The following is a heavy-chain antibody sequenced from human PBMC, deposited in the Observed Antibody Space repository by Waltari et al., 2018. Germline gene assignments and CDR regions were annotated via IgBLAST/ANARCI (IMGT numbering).Heavy chain of an antibody. CDR3: ARHGAPYYYDSSGYFRVVDF. CDR2: MYHTGSS. V-gene: IGHV4-38-2*01. CDR1: GSSISSGFS. Sequence: QVQLQESGPGLVKPSETLSLTCAVSGSSISSGFSWGLIRQPPGKGREWIGFMYHTGSSNYNPSLKSRVTLSVDTSKNHLSLRLTSVTAADTAVYYCARHGAPYYYDSSGYFRVVDFWGQGTLVTVSS. J-gene: IGHJ4*02. D-gene: IGHD3-22*01.